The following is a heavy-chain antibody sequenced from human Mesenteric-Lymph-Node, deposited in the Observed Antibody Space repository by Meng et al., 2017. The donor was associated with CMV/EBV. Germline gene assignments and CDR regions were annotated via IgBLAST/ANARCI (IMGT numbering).Heavy chain of an antibody. J-gene: IGHJ4*02. CDR1: LTFINGW. V-gene: IGHV3-15*01. CDR3: TTDGDGYNYSGFDY. D-gene: IGHD5-24*01. CDR2: IKSKADGGTA. Sequence: LTFINGWMSWVRRAPGKGLEWVGRIKSKADGGTADYAAPVKGRFTISRDDSKNTLYLQVNSLKTEDTAVYYCTTDGDGYNYSGFDYWGQGTLVTVSS.